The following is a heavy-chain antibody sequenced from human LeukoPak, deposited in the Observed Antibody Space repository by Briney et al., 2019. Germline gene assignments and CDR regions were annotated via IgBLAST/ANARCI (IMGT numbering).Heavy chain of an antibody. CDR3: ATSTPWELPQYYFDY. Sequence: GGSLRLSCAASGFTFSTYAMSWVRQTPGKGLEWVSTISAGGGTTYYADSVKGRFTISRDSSKSTLYLQMNSLRAEDTAVYYCATSTPWELPQYYFDYWGQGTLVTVSS. CDR1: GFTFSTYA. J-gene: IGHJ4*02. D-gene: IGHD1-26*01. V-gene: IGHV3-23*01. CDR2: ISAGGGTT.